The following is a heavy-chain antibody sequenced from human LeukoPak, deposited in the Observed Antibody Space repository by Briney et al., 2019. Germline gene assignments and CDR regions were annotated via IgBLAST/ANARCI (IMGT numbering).Heavy chain of an antibody. J-gene: IGHJ5*02. Sequence: ASVKVSCKASGYTFINYYMHWVRQAPGQGLEWMGIINPSGGSTSCGQKFQGRVTMTKDMSTSTFYMELSSLRFEDTAAYYCARGPHRRTYDRDNWFDPWGQGTLVTVSS. D-gene: IGHD3-10*02. V-gene: IGHV1-46*01. CDR2: INPSGGST. CDR3: ARGPHRRTYDRDNWFDP. CDR1: GYTFINYY.